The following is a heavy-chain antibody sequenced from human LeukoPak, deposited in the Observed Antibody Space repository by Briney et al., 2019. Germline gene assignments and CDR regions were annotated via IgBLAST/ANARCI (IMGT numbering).Heavy chain of an antibody. J-gene: IGHJ4*02. CDR3: ANSVAVAGKYDY. D-gene: IGHD6-19*01. Sequence: GGSLRLSCAASGFTFSSYAMSWVRQAPGKGLEWVSAIGGSGGSTYYADSVKGRFTISRDNSKNTLYLQMNSLRAEDTAVYYCANSVAVAGKYDYWGQGTLVTVSS. V-gene: IGHV3-23*01. CDR1: GFTFSSYA. CDR2: IGGSGGST.